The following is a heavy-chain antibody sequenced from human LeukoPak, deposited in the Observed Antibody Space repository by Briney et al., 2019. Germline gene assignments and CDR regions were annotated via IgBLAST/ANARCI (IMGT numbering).Heavy chain of an antibody. Sequence: GASVKVSCKASGYTFTSYAMNWVRQAPGKGLEWVADIKQDGSEKYYVDSVKGRFTISRDNAKNPLYLQMNSLRAEDTAVYYCARGDYFDRAFDVWGQGTTVTVSS. D-gene: IGHD3-22*01. CDR1: GYTFTSYA. CDR2: IKQDGSEK. V-gene: IGHV3-7*03. J-gene: IGHJ3*01. CDR3: ARGDYFDRAFDV.